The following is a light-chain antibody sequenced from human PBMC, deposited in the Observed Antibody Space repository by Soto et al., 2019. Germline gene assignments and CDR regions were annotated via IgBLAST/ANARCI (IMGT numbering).Light chain of an antibody. J-gene: IGLJ1*01. V-gene: IGLV2-23*02. CDR1: SSDVGSYNL. CDR2: EVS. Sequence: QSALAQHGSVSGSPGQSITISCTGTSSDVGSYNLVSWYQQHPAKAPKVMIYEVSKRPSGVPNRFSGSKSGSTASLTISGLQAEDEADYYCCSYAGSSTYVFGTGTKVTVL. CDR3: CSYAGSSTYV.